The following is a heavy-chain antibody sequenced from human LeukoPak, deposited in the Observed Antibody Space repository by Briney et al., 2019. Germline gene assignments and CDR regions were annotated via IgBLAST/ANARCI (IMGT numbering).Heavy chain of an antibody. CDR3: ARVRSLYDILTGYRPDYFDY. J-gene: IGHJ4*02. CDR2: IYYSGST. CDR1: GGSISSGDYY. V-gene: IGHV4-30-4*08. D-gene: IGHD3-9*01. Sequence: PSETLSLTCTVSGGSISSGDYYWSWIRQPPGKGLEWIGYIYYSGSTYYNPSLKSRVTISVDTSKNQFSLKLSSVTAADTAVYYCARVRSLYDILTGYRPDYFDYWGQGTLVTVSS.